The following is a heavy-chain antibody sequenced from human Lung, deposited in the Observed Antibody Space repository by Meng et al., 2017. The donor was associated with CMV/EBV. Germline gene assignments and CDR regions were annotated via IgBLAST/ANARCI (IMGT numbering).Heavy chain of an antibody. V-gene: IGHV4-4*01. CDR3: AREYCSATSCYLVASGGMDV. CDR1: GGFISSSSW. CDR2: IHHSGRT. Sequence: LXCAVSGGFISSSSWWSWVRQPPGKGLEWIGEIHHSGRTKYNPSLKSRVIISVDKSKNQFTLNLSSVTAADTAVYFCAREYCSATSCYLVASGGMDVWXQGNTV. J-gene: IGHJ6*01. D-gene: IGHD2-2*01.